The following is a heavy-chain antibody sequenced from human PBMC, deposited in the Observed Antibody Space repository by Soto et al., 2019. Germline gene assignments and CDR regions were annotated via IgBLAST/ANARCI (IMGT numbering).Heavy chain of an antibody. Sequence: SETLSLTCTVSGGSVSSGSYYWSWIRQPPGKGLEWIGYIYYSGSTNYNPSLKSRVTISVDTSKNQFSLKLSSVTAADTAVYYCATVTVDCISTRCYDYGMDGWGQGNTVTVSS. V-gene: IGHV4-61*01. D-gene: IGHD2-2*01. J-gene: IGHJ6*02. CDR1: GGSVSSGSYY. CDR3: ATVTVDCISTRCYDYGMDG. CDR2: IYYSGST.